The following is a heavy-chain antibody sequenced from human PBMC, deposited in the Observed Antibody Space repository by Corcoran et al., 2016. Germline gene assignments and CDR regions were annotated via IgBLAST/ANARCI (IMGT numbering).Heavy chain of an antibody. CDR3: AREDIVVVPAALIYYYYYGMDV. Sequence: EVQLVESGGGLVQPGGSLRLSCAASGFTFSSYWMSWVRQDPGKGLEWVANIKQDGSEKYYVDSVKGRFTISRDNAKNSLYLQMNGLRAEDTAVYYCAREDIVVVPAALIYYYYYGMDVWGQGTTVTVSS. D-gene: IGHD2-2*01. V-gene: IGHV3-7*01. CDR1: GFTFSSYW. CDR2: IKQDGSEK. J-gene: IGHJ6*02.